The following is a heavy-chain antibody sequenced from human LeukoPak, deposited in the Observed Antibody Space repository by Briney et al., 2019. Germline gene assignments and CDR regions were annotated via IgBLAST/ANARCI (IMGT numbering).Heavy chain of an antibody. V-gene: IGHV1-18*01. CDR3: ARSWLGYYDSSGRCDY. CDR1: GYTFTSYG. CDR2: ISAYNGNT. Sequence: ASVKVSCKASGYTFTSYGISWVRQAPGHGLEWMGWISAYNGNTNYAQKLQGRVTMTTDTSTSTAYMELRSLRSDDTAVYYCARSWLGYYDSSGRCDYWGQGTLVTVSS. J-gene: IGHJ4*02. D-gene: IGHD3-22*01.